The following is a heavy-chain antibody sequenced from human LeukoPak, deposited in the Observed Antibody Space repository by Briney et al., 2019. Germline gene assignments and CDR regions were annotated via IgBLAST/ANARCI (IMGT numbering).Heavy chain of an antibody. D-gene: IGHD3-16*02. CDR2: INPNSGGT. J-gene: IGHJ6*02. V-gene: IGHV1-2*02. CDR1: GYTFTGYY. CDR3: ARGGLRLGGLSSYYYGMDV. Sequence: ASVKVSCKASGYTFTGYYMHWVRQAPGQGLEWMGWINPNSGGTNYAQKFQGRVTMTRDTSISTAYMELSRLRSDDTAVYYCARGGLRLGGLSSYYYGMDVWGQGTTVTVSS.